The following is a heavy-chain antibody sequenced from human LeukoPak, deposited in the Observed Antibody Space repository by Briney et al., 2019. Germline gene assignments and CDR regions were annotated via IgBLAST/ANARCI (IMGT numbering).Heavy chain of an antibody. J-gene: IGHJ4*02. CDR2: INHSGST. CDR1: GGSFSGYY. Sequence: SETLSLTCAVYGGSFSGYYWSWIRQPPGKGLEWIGEINHSGSTNYNPPLKSRVTISVDTSKNQFSLKLSSVTAADTAVYYCARARGYCSSTSCYTASFDYWGQGTLVTVSS. D-gene: IGHD2-2*02. V-gene: IGHV4-34*01. CDR3: ARARGYCSSTSCYTASFDY.